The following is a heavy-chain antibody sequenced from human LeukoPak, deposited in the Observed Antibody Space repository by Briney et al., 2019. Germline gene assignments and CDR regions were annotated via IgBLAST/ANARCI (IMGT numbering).Heavy chain of an antibody. CDR1: GGSISSYY. Sequence: SETLSLTCTVSGGSISSYYWSWTRQTPGKGLEWIGYIYHSGNTNYNPSLKSRVTISVDSSKNQFSLKLSSVTAADTAVYYCARHGGFVPYFDYWGQGTLVTVSS. D-gene: IGHD3-16*01. V-gene: IGHV4-59*08. CDR3: ARHGGFVPYFDY. J-gene: IGHJ4*02. CDR2: IYHSGNT.